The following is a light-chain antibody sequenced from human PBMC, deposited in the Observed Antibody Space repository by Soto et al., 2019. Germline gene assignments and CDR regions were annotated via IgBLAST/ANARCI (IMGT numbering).Light chain of an antibody. J-gene: IGKJ1*01. CDR1: QSGSS. CDR2: DAS. V-gene: IGKV3-11*01. CDR3: QQRSGWLRT. Sequence: EIVLTQSPATLSLSPGERATLSCRASQSGSSLAWYQQKPGQTPRLLIYDASNRATGIPARFSGSGSGTDFTLIISSLEPEDFAIYYCQQRSGWLRTFGQGTRVEIK.